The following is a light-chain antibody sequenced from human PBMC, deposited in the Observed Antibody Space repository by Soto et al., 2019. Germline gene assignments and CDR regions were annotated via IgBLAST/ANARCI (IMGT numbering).Light chain of an antibody. CDR2: EVS. V-gene: IGLV2-8*01. CDR1: SFDVGGYNY. J-gene: IGLJ1*01. Sequence: QSVLTRPPSASGSPGQSVTISCTGTSFDVGGYNYVSWYQQHPGKAPQVLMYEVSKRPSGVPDRFSGSKSGNTASLTVSGLQAEDEADYYCSAYAGSPYPYVFGSGTKVTVL. CDR3: SAYAGSPYPYV.